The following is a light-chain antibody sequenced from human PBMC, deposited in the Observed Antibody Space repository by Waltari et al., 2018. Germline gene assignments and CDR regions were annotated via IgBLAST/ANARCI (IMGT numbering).Light chain of an antibody. CDR1: SGHSSNV. CDR2: VNSDGSH. J-gene: IGLJ3*02. Sequence: QLVVTQSPSASASLGASVKLTCTLSSGHSSNVIAWLQQQPEKGPRYLMKVNSDGSHSRGDEIPDRCSGSSSGAERYLTSSSLQAEDEADYYCQTGGHGTWVFGGGTKLTVL. CDR3: QTGGHGTWV. V-gene: IGLV4-69*01.